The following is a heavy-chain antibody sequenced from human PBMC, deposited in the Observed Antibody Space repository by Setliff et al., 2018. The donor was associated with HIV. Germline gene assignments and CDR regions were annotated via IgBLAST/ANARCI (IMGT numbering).Heavy chain of an antibody. D-gene: IGHD3-9*01. CDR2: ISGAGGST. CDR1: GFPYRLYA. V-gene: IGHV3-23*01. CDR3: GRDFDWPQAC. Sequence: GGSLRLSCVASGFPYRLYAMTWVRQAPGKGLEWVSGISGAGGSTNYADSVKGRFTISRDNSKNTIYLQMDSLRADDTAIYYCGRDFDWPQACWGQGTLVTVSS. J-gene: IGHJ4*02.